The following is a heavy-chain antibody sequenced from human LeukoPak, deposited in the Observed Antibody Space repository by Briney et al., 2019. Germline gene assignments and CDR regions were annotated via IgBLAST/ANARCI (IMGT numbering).Heavy chain of an antibody. CDR2: INPQSGGT. Sequence: ASVKVSCKSSGYVFSDYYIHWVRQAPGQGLEWMGYINPQSGGTNSAQKFHDRVTMTRDTSIRAAYMEVSRLRSDDTAVYYCARSPDILTGENFDYWGQGTLVTVSS. D-gene: IGHD3-9*01. V-gene: IGHV1-2*02. CDR3: ARSPDILTGENFDY. CDR1: GYVFSDYY. J-gene: IGHJ4*02.